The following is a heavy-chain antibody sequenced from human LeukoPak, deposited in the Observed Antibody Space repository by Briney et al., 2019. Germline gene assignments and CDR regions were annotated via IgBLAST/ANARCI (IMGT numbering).Heavy chain of an antibody. CDR3: AGDQTYYDFWSGYEFDY. V-gene: IGHV3-23*01. D-gene: IGHD3-3*01. J-gene: IGHJ4*02. Sequence: PGGSLRLSCAASGFTFSSYAMSWVRQAPGKGLEWVSAISGSGGSTYYADSVKGRFTISRDNSKNPLYLQMNSLRAEDTAVYYCAGDQTYYDFWSGYEFDYWGQGTLVTVSS. CDR1: GFTFSSYA. CDR2: ISGSGGST.